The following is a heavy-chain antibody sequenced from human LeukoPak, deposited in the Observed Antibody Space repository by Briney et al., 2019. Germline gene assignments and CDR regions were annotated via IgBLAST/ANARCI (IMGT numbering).Heavy chain of an antibody. V-gene: IGHV4-4*07. CDR1: GASISSYF. J-gene: IGHJ4*02. CDR3: AKGQGYFFDY. CDR2: IYISGST. Sequence: RSETLSLTCTVSGASISSYFWNWIRQPAGQGLEWIGRIYISGSTNYNPSLKSRVTMSIDTSKNQFSLKLSSVTAADTAVYYCAKGQGYFFDYWGQGTLVTVSS.